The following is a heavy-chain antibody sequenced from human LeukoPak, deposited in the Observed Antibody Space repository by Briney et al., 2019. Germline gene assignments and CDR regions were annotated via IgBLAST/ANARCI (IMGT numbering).Heavy chain of an antibody. CDR2: INHSGST. V-gene: IGHV4-34*01. D-gene: IGHD2-2*01. Sequence: PSETLSLTCAVYGGSFSGYYWSWIRQPPGKGLEWIGEINHSGSTNYNPSLKSRVTISVDTSTNQFSLKLSSVTAADTAVYYCARPGEGYCSSTSCYAWYYFDYWGQGTLVTVSS. CDR1: GGSFSGYY. J-gene: IGHJ4*02. CDR3: ARPGEGYCSSTSCYAWYYFDY.